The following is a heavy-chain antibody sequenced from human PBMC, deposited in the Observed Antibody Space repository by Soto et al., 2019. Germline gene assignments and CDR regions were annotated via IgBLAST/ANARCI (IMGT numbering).Heavy chain of an antibody. CDR2: IYHSGST. Sequence: QLQLQESGSGLVKPSQTLSLTCAVSGGSISSGGYSWSWIRQPPGKGLEWIGNIYHSGSTYYNPSLKSRVTISVDRSKNQFSLKLSSVTAADTAVYYCARANIVVVPAAVNNAFDIWGQGTMVTVSS. J-gene: IGHJ3*02. CDR3: ARANIVVVPAAVNNAFDI. D-gene: IGHD2-2*01. CDR1: GGSISSGGYS. V-gene: IGHV4-30-2*01.